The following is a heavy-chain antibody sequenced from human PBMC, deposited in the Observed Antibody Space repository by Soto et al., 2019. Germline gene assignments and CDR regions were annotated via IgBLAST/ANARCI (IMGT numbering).Heavy chain of an antibody. Sequence: ASVKVSCKASGYTFTSYGISWVRQAPGQGFEWMGWISAYNGNTNYAQKLQGRVTMTTDTSTSTAYMELRSLRSDDTVVYYCATSARRIAVARPDYWGQGTLVTVSS. D-gene: IGHD6-19*01. J-gene: IGHJ4*02. CDR2: ISAYNGNT. V-gene: IGHV1-18*01. CDR3: ATSARRIAVARPDY. CDR1: GYTFTSYG.